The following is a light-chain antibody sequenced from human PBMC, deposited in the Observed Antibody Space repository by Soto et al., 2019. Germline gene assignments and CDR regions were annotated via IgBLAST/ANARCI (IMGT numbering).Light chain of an antibody. J-gene: IGLJ1*01. CDR1: SSNIGAGYD. CDR2: GSY. V-gene: IGLV1-40*01. CDR3: QSYDSSLSAYV. Sequence: QSVLTQPPSVSGAPGQRVTISCTGSSSNIGAGYDVHWYHQLPGTAPTLLIYGSYNRPSGVPDRFSGSKSGTSASLAITGLQAEDEADYYCQSYDSSLSAYVFGTGTKVTV.